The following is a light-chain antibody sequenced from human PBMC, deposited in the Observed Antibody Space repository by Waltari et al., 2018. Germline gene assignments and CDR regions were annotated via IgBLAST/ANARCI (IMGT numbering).Light chain of an antibody. V-gene: IGLV2-8*01. Sequence: QSALTQPPSASGSPGQSVTISCTGSSSDVGGYNFVSWYQQHPGKAPKLIIYEVSKRPSGVPDRFSGSKSDNTASLTVPGLQAEDEADYYCSSYAGSSTVFGGGTKLTVL. CDR3: SSYAGSSTV. CDR1: SSDVGGYNF. J-gene: IGLJ2*01. CDR2: EVS.